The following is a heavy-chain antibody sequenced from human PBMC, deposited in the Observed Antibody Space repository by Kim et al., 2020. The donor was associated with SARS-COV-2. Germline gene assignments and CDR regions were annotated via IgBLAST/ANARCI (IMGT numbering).Heavy chain of an antibody. D-gene: IGHD2-2*01. V-gene: IGHV5-10-1*01. CDR2: IDPSDSYT. CDR3: ASHHCSSTSCLTYYYYGMDV. Sequence: GESLKISCKGSGYSFTSYWISWVRQMPGKGLEWMGRIDPSDSYTNYSPSFQGHVTISADKSISTAYLQWSSLKASDTAMYYCASHHCSSTSCLTYYYYGMDVWGQGTTVTVSS. J-gene: IGHJ6*02. CDR1: GYSFTSYW.